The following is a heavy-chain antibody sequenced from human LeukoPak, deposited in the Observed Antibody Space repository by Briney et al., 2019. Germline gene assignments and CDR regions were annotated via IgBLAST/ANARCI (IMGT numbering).Heavy chain of an antibody. V-gene: IGHV1-8*01. CDR3: ARGNTVSGDY. CDR1: GYTFTTFD. D-gene: IGHD1-26*01. CDR2: MRPRSGAT. J-gene: IGHJ4*02. Sequence: ASVKVSCKASGYTFTTFDVNWVRQATGQGLERLGWMRPRSGATGYAQKFQGRVTMTRDTSTNTAYMELTNLRSDDTAVYYCARGNTVSGDYWGQGTLVTVSS.